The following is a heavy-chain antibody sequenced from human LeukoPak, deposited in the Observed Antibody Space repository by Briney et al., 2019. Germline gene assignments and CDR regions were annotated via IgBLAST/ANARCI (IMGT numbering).Heavy chain of an antibody. D-gene: IGHD3-10*01. CDR3: AKDVEYYYGSGSYYRDS. Sequence: GGSLRLSCATSGFTFSSYAMSWVRQAPGKGLEWVSAISGSGGSTYYADSVKGRFTISRDNSKNTLYLQMNSLRAEDTAVYYCAKDVEYYYGSGSYYRDSWGQGTLVTVSS. CDR2: ISGSGGST. V-gene: IGHV3-23*01. J-gene: IGHJ4*02. CDR1: GFTFSSYA.